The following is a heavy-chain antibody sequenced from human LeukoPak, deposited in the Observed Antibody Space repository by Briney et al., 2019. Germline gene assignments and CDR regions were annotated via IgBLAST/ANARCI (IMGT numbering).Heavy chain of an antibody. D-gene: IGHD6-13*01. J-gene: IGHJ4*02. Sequence: GGSLRLSCAASGFSFSSYTLNWVRQAPGKGLEWVSSIRSSSSYIYYADSLKGRFTISRDNAKNSLYLQMNSLRAEDTAVYYCARDPQGYSSSWFDYWGQGTLVTVSS. V-gene: IGHV3-21*01. CDR1: GFSFSSYT. CDR2: IRSSSSYI. CDR3: ARDPQGYSSSWFDY.